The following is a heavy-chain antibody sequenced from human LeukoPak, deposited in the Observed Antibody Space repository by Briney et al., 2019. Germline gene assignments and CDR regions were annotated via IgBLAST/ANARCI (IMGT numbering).Heavy chain of an antibody. V-gene: IGHV3-20*04. J-gene: IGHJ6*03. CDR1: GFTFDDYG. D-gene: IGHD5-12*01. CDR3: ARAYSGYENYYYYYYMDV. CDR2: INWNGGNT. Sequence: GGSLRLSCAASGFTFDDYGMGWVRHAPGKGLEWVSGINWNGGNTVYADSVKGRSTIYGDNAKNSLYLQMNSLRAEDTALYYCARAYSGYENYYYYYYMDVWGKGTTVTVSS.